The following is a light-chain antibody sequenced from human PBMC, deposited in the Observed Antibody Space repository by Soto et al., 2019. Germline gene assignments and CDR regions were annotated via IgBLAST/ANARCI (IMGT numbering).Light chain of an antibody. CDR3: QQYNNWPGT. CDR1: QSVSSK. J-gene: IGKJ1*01. Sequence: EIVLTQSPGTLSVSPGERATLSCRASQSVSSKLAWYQQKPDQAPRLLFYGASTGATGIPARFSGSGSETEFTLSISSLQSEDFAVYYRQQYNNWPGTFGQGTKVDIK. V-gene: IGKV3-15*01. CDR2: GAS.